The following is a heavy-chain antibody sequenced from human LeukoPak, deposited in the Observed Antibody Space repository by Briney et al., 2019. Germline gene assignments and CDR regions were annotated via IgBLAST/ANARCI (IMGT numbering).Heavy chain of an antibody. CDR3: ARDGYSGYAKNFDY. V-gene: IGHV4-34*01. J-gene: IGHJ4*02. CDR1: GGSFSGYY. CDR2: INHSGST. D-gene: IGHD5-12*01. Sequence: SETLSLTCAVYGGSFSGYYWSWIRQPPGKGLEWIGEINHSGSTNYNPSLKSRVTISVETSKNQFSMKLSSVTAADTAVYYCARDGYSGYAKNFDYWGQGTLVPVSS.